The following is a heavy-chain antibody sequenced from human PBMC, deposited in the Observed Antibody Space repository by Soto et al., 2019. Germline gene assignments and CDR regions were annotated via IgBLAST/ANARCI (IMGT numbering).Heavy chain of an antibody. J-gene: IGHJ5*01. CDR1: GFTFSRYG. Sequence: EVQLVESGGGLVKPGGSLRLSCAASGFTFSRYGMNWLRQAPGKGLEWVAAISSTTSDVYYADSVKGRFSTSRDNAKNILYLEMYALRTEDKAVYYCARDPSEGRVGNWFESWGQGTLVTVSS. CDR3: ARDPSEGRVGNWFES. CDR2: ISSTTSDV. V-gene: IGHV3-21*06. D-gene: IGHD2-2*01.